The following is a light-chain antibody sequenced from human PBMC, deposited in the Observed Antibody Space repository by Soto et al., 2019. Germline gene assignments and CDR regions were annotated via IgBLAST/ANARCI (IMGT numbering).Light chain of an antibody. CDR2: DAS. CDR1: QSVSSY. V-gene: IGKV3-11*01. Sequence: EIVLTQSPATLSLSPGERATLSCRASQSVSSYLAWYQQKPGQAPRLLIYDASNRATGIPARFSGSGSETDFTLTISSLEPEDFAVYYCQQRSNWPRTFGQGTTVEIK. CDR3: QQRSNWPRT. J-gene: IGKJ1*01.